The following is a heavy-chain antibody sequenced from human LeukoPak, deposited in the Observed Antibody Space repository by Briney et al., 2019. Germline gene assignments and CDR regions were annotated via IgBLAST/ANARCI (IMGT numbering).Heavy chain of an antibody. Sequence: GSLRLSCAASGFTLSPQWMSWVRQAPGKGLEWVSYTSSGSNTIYYADSVKGRFTISRDNAKNSLYLQMNSLRAEDTAVYYCARDPTRTYGSGTFDYWGQGTLVTVSS. D-gene: IGHD3-10*01. CDR1: GFTLSPQW. CDR3: ARDPTRTYGSGTFDY. J-gene: IGHJ4*02. V-gene: IGHV3-48*01. CDR2: TSSGSNTI.